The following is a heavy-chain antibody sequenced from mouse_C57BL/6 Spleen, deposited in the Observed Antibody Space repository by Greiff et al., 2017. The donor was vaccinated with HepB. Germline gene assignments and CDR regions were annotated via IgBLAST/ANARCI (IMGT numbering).Heavy chain of an antibody. J-gene: IGHJ3*01. CDR3: ARYGNYGEFAY. D-gene: IGHD2-1*01. V-gene: IGHV1-81*01. Sequence: QVQLQQSGAELARPGASVKLSCKASGYTFTSYGISWVKQRTGQGLEWIGEIYPRSGNTYYNEKFKGKATLTADKSSSTAYMELRSLTSEDSAVYSCARYGNYGEFAYWGQGTLVTVSA. CDR1: GYTFTSYG. CDR2: IYPRSGNT.